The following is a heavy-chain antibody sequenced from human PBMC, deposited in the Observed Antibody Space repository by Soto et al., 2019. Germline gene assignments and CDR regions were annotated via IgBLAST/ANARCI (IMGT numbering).Heavy chain of an antibody. CDR3: AKDRSSASTNYYYGMDV. CDR2: ISYDGSNK. V-gene: IGHV3-30*18. J-gene: IGHJ6*02. Sequence: QVQLVESGGGVVQPGRSLRLSCAASGFTFSSYGMHWVRQAPGKGLEWVAVISYDGSNKYYADSVKGRFTISRDNSKNTLYLQMNSLRAEDTAVYYCAKDRSSASTNYYYGMDVWGQGTTVTVSS. CDR1: GFTFSSYG. D-gene: IGHD6-19*01.